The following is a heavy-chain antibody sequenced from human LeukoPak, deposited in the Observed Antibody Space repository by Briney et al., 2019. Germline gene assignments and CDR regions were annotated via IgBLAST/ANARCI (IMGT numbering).Heavy chain of an antibody. D-gene: IGHD6-19*01. J-gene: IGHJ3*02. CDR2: ISGSGGST. CDR3: AKDKWMVGDAFDI. V-gene: IGHV3-23*01. Sequence: GGSLRLSCADSGFTFSSYAMSWVRQAPGKGLAWVSAISGSGGSTNYADSVKGRFTISRDNSKNTLYLQVNSLRAEDTAVYYCAKDKWMVGDAFDIWGQGTMVTVSS. CDR1: GFTFSSYA.